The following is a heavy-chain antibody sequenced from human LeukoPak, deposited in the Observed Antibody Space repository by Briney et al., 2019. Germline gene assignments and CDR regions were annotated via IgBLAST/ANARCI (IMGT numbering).Heavy chain of an antibody. CDR2: ISSSSSTI. Sequence: GGSLRLSCAASGFTFSSYRMIWVRQTPGKGLEWVSSISSSSSTINYADPMRGRFTISRDNSKNTLDLQMNSLRAEDTAVYYCARRGHGYGSPFDYWGQGTLVTVSS. CDR1: GFTFSSYR. V-gene: IGHV3-48*01. CDR3: ARRGHGYGSPFDY. J-gene: IGHJ4*02. D-gene: IGHD5-18*01.